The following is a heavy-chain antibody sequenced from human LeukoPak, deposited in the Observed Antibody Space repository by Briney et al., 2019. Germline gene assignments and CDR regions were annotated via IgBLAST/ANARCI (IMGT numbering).Heavy chain of an antibody. J-gene: IGHJ4*02. CDR3: ASSCEGLRVTRVFLCY. Sequence: ASVKVSCKASGYTFTSYGISWVRQAPGQGLEWMGWISAYNGNTNYAQKLQGRVTMTTDTSTSTAYMELRSLRSDDTAVYYCASSCEGLRVTRVFLCYWGQGTLVTVSS. V-gene: IGHV1-18*01. CDR1: GYTFTSYG. D-gene: IGHD4-17*01. CDR2: ISAYNGNT.